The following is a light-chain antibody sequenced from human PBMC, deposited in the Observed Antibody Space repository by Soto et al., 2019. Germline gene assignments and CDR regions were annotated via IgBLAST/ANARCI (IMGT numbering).Light chain of an antibody. CDR3: CSYAGSSTLAV. V-gene: IGLV2-23*02. CDR1: SSDVGSYNL. Sequence: SALTQPASVSGSPGQSITISCTGTSSDVGSYNLVSWYQQHPTKAPKLMIYEVNRRPSGVSNRFSGSKSDNTASLTISGLQAEDEADYYCCSYAGSSTLAVFGGGTQLTV. J-gene: IGLJ7*01. CDR2: EVN.